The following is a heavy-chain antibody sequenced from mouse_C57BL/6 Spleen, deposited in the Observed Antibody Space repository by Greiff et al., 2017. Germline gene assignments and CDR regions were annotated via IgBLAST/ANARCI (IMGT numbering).Heavy chain of an antibody. CDR3: ARAGRYAMDY. V-gene: IGHV1-64*01. CDR2: IHPNSGST. J-gene: IGHJ4*01. CDR1: GYAFSSSW. Sequence: QVQLQQSGPELVKPGASVKISCKASGYAFSSSWMNWVKQRPGQGLEWIGMIHPNSGSTNYNEKFKSKATLTVDKSSSTAYMQLSSLTSEDSAVYYCARAGRYAMDYWGQGTSVTVSS. D-gene: IGHD4-1*01.